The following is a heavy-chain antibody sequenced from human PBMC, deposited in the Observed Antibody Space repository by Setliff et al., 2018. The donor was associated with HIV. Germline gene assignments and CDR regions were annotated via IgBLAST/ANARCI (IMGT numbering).Heavy chain of an antibody. CDR3: ASPGRRRGYCSSTSCYDEGLYYYYYMDV. Sequence: LPETLSLTCTVSGGSISSSSYYWGWIRQPPGKGLEWIGSSYYSGSTYYNPSLKSRVTISVDTSKNQFSLKLSSVTAADTAVYYCASPGRRRGYCSSTSCYDEGLYYYYYMDVWGKGTTVTVSS. V-gene: IGHV4-39*01. CDR2: SYYSGST. J-gene: IGHJ6*03. D-gene: IGHD2-2*01. CDR1: GGSISSSSYY.